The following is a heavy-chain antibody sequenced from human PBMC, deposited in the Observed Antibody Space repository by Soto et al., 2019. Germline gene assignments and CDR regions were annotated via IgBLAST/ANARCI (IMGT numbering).Heavy chain of an antibody. D-gene: IGHD6-19*01. CDR2: IYYSGST. J-gene: IGHJ4*02. CDR1: GGSISSYY. V-gene: IGHV4-59*08. CDR3: ARLAAVAGPGEVDY. Sequence: SETLSLTCTVSGGSISSYYWSWIRQPPGKGLEWIGYIYYSGSTNYNPSLKSRVTISVDTSKNQFSLKLSSVTAADTAVYYCARLAAVAGPGEVDYWGQGTLVTVSS.